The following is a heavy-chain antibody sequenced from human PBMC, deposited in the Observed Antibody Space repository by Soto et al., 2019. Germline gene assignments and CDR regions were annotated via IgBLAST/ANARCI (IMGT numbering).Heavy chain of an antibody. D-gene: IGHD2-2*01. CDR1: GGSFSGYY. CDR2: INHSGST. J-gene: IGHJ6*02. CDR3: ARLHGYCISSSCHGHYAMDV. Sequence: SETLSLTCAVYGGSFSGYYWSWIRQPPGKGLEWIGEINHSGSTNYNPSLNSRVTVSVDTSKNQFSLKVTSVTAADTAVYYCARLHGYCISSSCHGHYAMDVWGQGTTVTVSS. V-gene: IGHV4-34*01.